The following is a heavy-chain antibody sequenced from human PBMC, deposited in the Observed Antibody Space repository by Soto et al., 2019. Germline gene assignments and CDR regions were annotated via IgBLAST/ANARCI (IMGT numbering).Heavy chain of an antibody. D-gene: IGHD6-13*01. J-gene: IGHJ4*02. CDR2: VYNSLST. CDR3: ARYRREAVAGYTLDN. CDR1: CGSISSNY. Sequence: SETLSLTFTVSCGSISSNYWTWILQPPGKGLEWIGYVYNSLSTNCNPSLKSRVTISEDTSKSQFSLKVNSMTAADTAVYYCARYRREAVAGYTLDNWGQGILVTVSS. V-gene: IGHV4-59*01.